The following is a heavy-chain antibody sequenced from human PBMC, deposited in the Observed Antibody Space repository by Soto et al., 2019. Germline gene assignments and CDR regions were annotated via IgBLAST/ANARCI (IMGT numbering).Heavy chain of an antibody. CDR3: ASSSGWTWGRWFDP. D-gene: IGHD6-19*01. CDR2: INHSGST. J-gene: IGHJ5*02. Sequence: TSETLSLTCAAYGGSFSGYYWSWIRQPPGKGLEWIGEINHSGSTNYNPSLKSRVTISVDTSKNQFSLKLSSVTAADTAVYYCASSSGWTWGRWFDPWGQGTLVTVSS. CDR1: GGSFSGYY. V-gene: IGHV4-34*01.